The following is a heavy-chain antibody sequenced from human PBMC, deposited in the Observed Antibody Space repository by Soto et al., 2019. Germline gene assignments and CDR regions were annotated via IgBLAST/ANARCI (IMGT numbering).Heavy chain of an antibody. CDR2: INHSGST. CDR1: GGSFSGYY. J-gene: IGHJ6*02. V-gene: IGHV4-34*01. CDR3: AISGYDYYYYGMDV. Sequence: SETLSLTCAVYGGSFSGYYWSWIRQPPGKGLEWIGEINHSGSTNYNPSLKSRVTISVDTSKNQFSLKLSSVTAADTAVYYCAISGYDYYYYGMDVWGQGTTVTVSS. D-gene: IGHD5-12*01.